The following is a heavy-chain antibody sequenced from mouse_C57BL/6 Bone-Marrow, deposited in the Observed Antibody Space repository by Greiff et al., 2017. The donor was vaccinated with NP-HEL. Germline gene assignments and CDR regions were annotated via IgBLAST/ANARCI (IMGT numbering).Heavy chain of an antibody. CDR3: AGGENYYSSSYYAMDY. D-gene: IGHD1-1*01. CDR2: IYPGDGDT. Sequence: VQLQQSGPELVKPGASVKISCKASGYSFSSSWMNWVKQRPGQGLEWIGRIYPGDGDTNYNGKFKGKATLTADKSSSTAYLQLSRLTSEDSAVYFCAGGENYYSSSYYAMDYWGQGTSVTVSS. V-gene: IGHV1-82*01. CDR1: GYSFSSSW. J-gene: IGHJ4*01.